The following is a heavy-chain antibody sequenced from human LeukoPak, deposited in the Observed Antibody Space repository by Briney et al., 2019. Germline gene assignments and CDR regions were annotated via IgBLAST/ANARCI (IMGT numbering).Heavy chain of an antibody. CDR3: AKPLIDFDY. CDR2: ISYDGSNK. CDR1: GFTFSSYG. D-gene: IGHD2-15*01. Sequence: GRSLRLSCAASGFTFSSYGMHWVRQAPGKGLEWVAVISYDGSNKYYADSVKGRFTISRDNSKNTLYLQMNSLRAEDTAVYYCAKPLIDFDYWGQGTLVTVSS. V-gene: IGHV3-30*18. J-gene: IGHJ4*02.